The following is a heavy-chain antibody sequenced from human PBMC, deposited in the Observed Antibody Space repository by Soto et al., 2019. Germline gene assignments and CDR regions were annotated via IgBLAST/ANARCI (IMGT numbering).Heavy chain of an antibody. D-gene: IGHD3-10*01. J-gene: IGHJ5*02. V-gene: IGHV4-59*02. CDR1: GGSVSTYY. CDR3: ARESAGSGRNNWFDP. CDR2: VYYTGST. Sequence: QVPLQESGPRLVKPSETLSLTCTVSGGSVSTYYWSWVRQSPGKGLEWIGYVYYTGSTYYNPSLRSRVTMSVDTSRNQLLLQLTSVTAADTAVYYCARESAGSGRNNWFDPWGQGTLVIVSS.